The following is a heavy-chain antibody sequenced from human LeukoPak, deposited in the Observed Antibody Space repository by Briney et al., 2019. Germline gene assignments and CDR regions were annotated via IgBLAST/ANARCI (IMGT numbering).Heavy chain of an antibody. CDR1: GGSFSGYY. V-gene: IGHV4-34*01. CDR2: INHSGST. CDR3: ARQSPRVTICGVGWSWRYYFDY. Sequence: PSETLSLTCAVYGGSFSGYYWSWIRQPPGKGLEWIGEINHSGSTNYNPSLKSRATISVDTPKNQFSLKLSSVTAADTAVYYCARQSPRVTICGVGWSWRYYFDYWGQGTLVTVSS. J-gene: IGHJ4*02. D-gene: IGHD3-3*01.